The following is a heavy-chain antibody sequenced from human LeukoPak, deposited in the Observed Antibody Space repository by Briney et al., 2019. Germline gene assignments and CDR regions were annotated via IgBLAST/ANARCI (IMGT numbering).Heavy chain of an antibody. J-gene: IGHJ4*02. CDR3: ARDSGVYVWGSYRYPFDY. V-gene: IGHV3-21*01. D-gene: IGHD3-16*02. Sequence: GGSLRLSCAASGFTFSSYSMNWVRQAPGKGLERVSSISSSSSYIYYADSVKGRFTISRDNAKNSLYLQMNSLRAEDTAVYYCARDSGVYVWGSYRYPFDYWGQGTLVTVSS. CDR1: GFTFSSYS. CDR2: ISSSSSYI.